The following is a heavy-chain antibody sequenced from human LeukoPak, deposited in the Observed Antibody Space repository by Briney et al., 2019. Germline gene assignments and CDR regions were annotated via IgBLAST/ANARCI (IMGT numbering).Heavy chain of an antibody. CDR1: GYTFTAYY. Sequence: ASVKVSCKPSGYTFTAYYIHWVRQAPGQGLEWMGWINPNSGGTDYAQKFQGRVTMTRDTSISTVYMELCRLTYDDTAVYYCARGVGVDSLRRLDPWGQGTLVTVSS. V-gene: IGHV1-2*02. CDR3: ARGVGVDSLRRLDP. J-gene: IGHJ5*02. CDR2: INPNSGGT. D-gene: IGHD3-22*01.